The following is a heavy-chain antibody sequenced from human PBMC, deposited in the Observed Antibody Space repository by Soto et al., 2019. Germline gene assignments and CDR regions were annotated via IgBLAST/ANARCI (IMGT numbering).Heavy chain of an antibody. CDR2: TYSGGTT. CDR1: GFTVSSNY. J-gene: IGHJ2*01. D-gene: IGHD4-17*01. V-gene: IGHV3-53*01. Sequence: EVHLVESGGGLIQPGGSLRLSCAASGFTVSSNYMSWVRQAPGKGLEWLSVTYSGGTTYYADSVKERFTISRDNSKNTLYLQMNSLRAEDTAVYYCARIYGDYGNWYFDLWGRGTLVTVSS. CDR3: ARIYGDYGNWYFDL.